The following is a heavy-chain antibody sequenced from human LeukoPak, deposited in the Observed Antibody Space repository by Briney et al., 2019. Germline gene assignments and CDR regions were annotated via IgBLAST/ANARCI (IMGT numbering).Heavy chain of an antibody. J-gene: IGHJ2*01. Sequence: SETLSLTCTVSGGSISGYYYNWIRQPPGKGLEWIGYTYYSGSTNYNPSLKSRVTISLDTSKNKFSLKLSSVTTADTAVYYCARSVVTLYWYFDLWGRGTLVTVSS. CDR3: ARSVVTLYWYFDL. CDR1: GGSISGYY. CDR2: TYYSGST. V-gene: IGHV4-59*01. D-gene: IGHD4-23*01.